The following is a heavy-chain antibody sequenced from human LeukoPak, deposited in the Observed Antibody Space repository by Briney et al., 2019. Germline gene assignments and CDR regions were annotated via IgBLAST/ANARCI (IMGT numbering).Heavy chain of an antibody. D-gene: IGHD6-13*01. Sequence: ASVKVSCKASGYTLTSYAIHWVRQAPGQRLEWMGWINADNGNTKYSQEFQGRVTITRDTSADTAYMELSSLRSDDMAVYYCARDPSPLYSSTDWYFDLWGRGTLVTVSS. CDR1: GYTLTSYA. V-gene: IGHV1-3*03. CDR2: INADNGNT. CDR3: ARDPSPLYSSTDWYFDL. J-gene: IGHJ2*01.